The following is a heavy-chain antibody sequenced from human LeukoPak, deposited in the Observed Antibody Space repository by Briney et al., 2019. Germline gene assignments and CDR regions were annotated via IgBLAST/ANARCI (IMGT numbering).Heavy chain of an antibody. Sequence: SETLSLTCAVYGGSFSGYYWSWIRQPPEKGLEWIGEINHSGSTNYNPSLKSRVTISVDTSKNQFSLKLSSVTAENTAVYYCANKANFWSGLYYYYYVVVSGNGNAVTVSS. CDR2: INHSGST. CDR3: ANKANFWSGLYYYYYVVV. V-gene: IGHV4-34*01. CDR1: GGSFSGYY. J-gene: IGHJ6*03. D-gene: IGHD3-3*01.